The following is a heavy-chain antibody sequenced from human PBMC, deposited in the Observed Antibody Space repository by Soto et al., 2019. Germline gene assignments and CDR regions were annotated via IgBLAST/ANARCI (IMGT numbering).Heavy chain of an antibody. V-gene: IGHV2-5*02. D-gene: IGHD2-2*01. CDR2: IYWDDDK. CDR1: GFSLSTSGVG. J-gene: IGHJ4*02. CDR3: AHRVVPAAWFDY. Sequence: ESGPTLVNPTQTLTLTCTFSGFSLSTSGVGVGWIRQPPGKALEWLALIYWDDDKRYSPSLKSRLTITKDTSKNQVVLTMTNIDPVDTATYYCAHRVVPAAWFDYWGQGTLVTVSS.